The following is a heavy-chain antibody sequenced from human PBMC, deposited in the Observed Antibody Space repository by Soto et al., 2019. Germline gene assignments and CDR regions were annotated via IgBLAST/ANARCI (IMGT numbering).Heavy chain of an antibody. V-gene: IGHV1-46*01. CDR2: INPSGGRT. J-gene: IGHJ5*02. Sequence: ASVKVSCKASGYTFTSYYMHWVRQAPGQGLEWMGMINPSGGRTTYAQKFQGGVTMTRDTSTGTVYMDLSSLRSEDTAVYFCARVVYDTGFDPWGQGTLVTVSS. CDR1: GYTFTSYY. CDR3: ARVVYDTGFDP. D-gene: IGHD3-22*01.